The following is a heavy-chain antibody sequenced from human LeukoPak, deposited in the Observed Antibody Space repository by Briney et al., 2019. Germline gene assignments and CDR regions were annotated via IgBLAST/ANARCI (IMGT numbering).Heavy chain of an antibody. D-gene: IGHD3-9*01. CDR2: ISAYNGNT. J-gene: IGHJ4*02. CDR3: ATKGDYDILTVLSPFDY. CDR1: GYTFTSYG. V-gene: IGHV1-18*01. Sequence: ASVKVSCKASGYTFTSYGISWVRQAPGQGLEWMGWISAYNGNTNYAQKLQGRVTMTEDTSTDTAYMELSSLRSEDTAVYYCATKGDYDILTVLSPFDYWGQGTLVTVSS.